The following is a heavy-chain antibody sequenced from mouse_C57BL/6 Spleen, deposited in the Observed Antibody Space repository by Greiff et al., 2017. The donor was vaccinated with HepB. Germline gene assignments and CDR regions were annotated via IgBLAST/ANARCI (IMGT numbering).Heavy chain of an antibody. CDR2: ISNGGGST. CDR3: ARRFYGRSYDWYFDV. D-gene: IGHD1-1*01. CDR1: GFTFSDYY. J-gene: IGHJ1*03. V-gene: IGHV5-12*01. Sequence: EVNVVESGGGLVQPGGSLKLSCAASGFTFSDYYMYWVRQTPEKRLEWVAYISNGGGSTYYPDTVKGRFTISRDNAKNTLYLQMSRLKSEDTAMYYWARRFYGRSYDWYFDVWGTGTTVTVSS.